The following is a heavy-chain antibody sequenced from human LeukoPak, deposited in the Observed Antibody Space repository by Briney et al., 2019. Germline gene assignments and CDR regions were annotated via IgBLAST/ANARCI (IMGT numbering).Heavy chain of an antibody. J-gene: IGHJ4*02. CDR1: GGSISSYF. Sequence: SETLSPTCTVSGGSISSYFCSWIRQPAGKGLEWIGRIHTSGSTNYNPSLKSRVTMSVDTSKNQFSLKLSSVTAADTAIYYCARAAAGTGGGFDFWGQGTLVTVSS. CDR3: ARAAAGTGGGFDF. CDR2: IHTSGST. D-gene: IGHD6-13*01. V-gene: IGHV4-4*07.